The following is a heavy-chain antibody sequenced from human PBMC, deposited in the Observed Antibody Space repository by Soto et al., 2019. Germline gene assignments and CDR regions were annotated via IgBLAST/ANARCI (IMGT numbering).Heavy chain of an antibody. Sequence: ASVKVSCKASGYTFTSYGISWVRQAPGQGLEWMGWISAYNGNTNYAQKLQGRVTMTTDTSTSTAYMELRSVRSDDTAVYYCARGGGAVAGFYYYYYGMDVWGQGTTVTVSS. CDR2: ISAYNGNT. CDR1: GYTFTSYG. D-gene: IGHD6-19*01. V-gene: IGHV1-18*01. CDR3: ARGGGAVAGFYYYYYGMDV. J-gene: IGHJ6*02.